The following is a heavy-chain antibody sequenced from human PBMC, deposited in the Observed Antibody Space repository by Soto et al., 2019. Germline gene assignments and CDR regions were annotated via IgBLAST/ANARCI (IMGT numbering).Heavy chain of an antibody. CDR1: GFNVGTNY. CDR2: IYNDGSI. Sequence: EVQLVESGGGLVQPGGSLRLSCAASGFNVGTNYMTWVRQAPGKGLEWVSVIYNDGSIYYADSVKGRFTISRDNSKNTLYLQMNSLRDEDTAVYFCARTLGGIDYWGQGTLVTVSS. V-gene: IGHV3-66*01. CDR3: ARTLGGIDY. D-gene: IGHD3-16*01. J-gene: IGHJ4*02.